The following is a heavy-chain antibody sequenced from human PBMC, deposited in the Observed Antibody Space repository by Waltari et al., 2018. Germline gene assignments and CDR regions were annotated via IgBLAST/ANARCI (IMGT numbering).Heavy chain of an antibody. CDR1: GYLFTSHD. J-gene: IGHJ6*02. Sequence: QVQLVQSGAEVKKPGASVKVSCKASGYLFTSHDINWVRQATGQGPEWLGWMNPERGNTGYAQNFQGRVTMTRDTSTTTAYMELSSLTSDDTAVYFCARGLSSSWFGMDVWGQGTAVTVTS. D-gene: IGHD6-13*01. CDR2: MNPERGNT. V-gene: IGHV1-8*01. CDR3: ARGLSSSWFGMDV.